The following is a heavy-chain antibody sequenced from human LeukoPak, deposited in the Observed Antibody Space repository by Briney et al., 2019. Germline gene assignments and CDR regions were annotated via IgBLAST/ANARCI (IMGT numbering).Heavy chain of an antibody. Sequence: GGSLRLSCAASGFSFSRAWMSWVRRAPGKGLEWVGLIKSKTDGGTTDYAAPVKGRFTVSRDDSENMLYLQMNNLKTEDTAVYYCATTSYGSGSPWGQGTLVTVSS. CDR2: IKSKTDGGTT. CDR1: GFSFSRAW. D-gene: IGHD3-10*01. J-gene: IGHJ5*02. CDR3: ATTSYGSGSP. V-gene: IGHV3-15*01.